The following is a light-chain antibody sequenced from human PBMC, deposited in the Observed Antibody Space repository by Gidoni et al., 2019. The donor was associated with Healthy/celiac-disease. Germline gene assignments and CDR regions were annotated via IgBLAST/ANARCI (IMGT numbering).Light chain of an antibody. Sequence: DIQLTQSPSFLSASVGDRVTITCRASQGISSYLAWYQQKPGKAPNLLIYAASTLQSGVPSRFSGSGSGTEFTLTISSLQPEDFATYYCQQLNSYLPWTFGQGTKLEIK. CDR2: AAS. J-gene: IGKJ2*02. CDR1: QGISSY. V-gene: IGKV1-9*01. CDR3: QQLNSYLPWT.